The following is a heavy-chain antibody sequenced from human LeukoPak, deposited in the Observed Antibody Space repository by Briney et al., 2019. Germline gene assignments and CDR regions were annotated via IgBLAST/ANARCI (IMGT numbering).Heavy chain of an antibody. CDR3: ARAGGSIAAHIDY. V-gene: IGHV3-21*01. D-gene: IGHD6-6*01. J-gene: IGHJ4*02. CDR2: ISSSSSYI. CDR1: GFTFSSYS. Sequence: GGSLRPSCAASGFTFSSYSMNWVRQAPGKGLEWVSSISSSSSYIYYADSVKGRFTISRDNAKNSLYLQMNSLRAEDTAVYYCARAGGSIAAHIDYWGRGTLVTVSS.